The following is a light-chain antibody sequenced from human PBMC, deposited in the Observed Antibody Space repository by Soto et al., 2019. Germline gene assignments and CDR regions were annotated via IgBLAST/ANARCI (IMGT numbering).Light chain of an antibody. CDR1: QGIGTS. V-gene: IGKV3-15*01. Sequence: EIVMTQSPATLSVSPGEGVTLSCRASQGIGTSLAWYQQKLGQAPRLLIYGASTRATDVPVRFSGSGSGTEFTLTISSLQSEDFAVYYCQQYNNWPPWTFGQGTKVDIK. CDR3: QQYNNWPPWT. J-gene: IGKJ1*01. CDR2: GAS.